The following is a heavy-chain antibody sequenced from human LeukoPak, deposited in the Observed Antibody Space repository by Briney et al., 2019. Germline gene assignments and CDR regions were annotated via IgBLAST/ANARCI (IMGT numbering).Heavy chain of an antibody. V-gene: IGHV3-66*01. CDR1: GFTFSSNY. CDR2: IYSGGST. Sequence: GGSLRLSCAASGFTFSSNYMSWVRQAPGKGLEWGSVIYSGGSTYYADSVKGRVTIYRDNSKKPLYLQMKRLRAEDTAVYYCARDPEGEIFGVVTYFDYWGQGTLVTVSS. CDR3: ARDPEGEIFGVVTYFDY. D-gene: IGHD3-3*01. J-gene: IGHJ4*02.